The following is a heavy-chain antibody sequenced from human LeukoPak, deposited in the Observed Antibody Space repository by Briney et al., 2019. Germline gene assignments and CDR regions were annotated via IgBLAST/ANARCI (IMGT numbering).Heavy chain of an antibody. CDR2: INWNGGST. Sequence: GGSLRLSCAASGFTFNDYGMSWVRQAPGKGLEWVSGINWNGGSTGYADSVKGRFTISRDNAKNSLYLQMNSLRAEDTALYYCARDEREGGSSHYFDYWGQGTLVTASS. CDR3: ARDEREGGSSHYFDY. D-gene: IGHD1-26*01. J-gene: IGHJ4*02. V-gene: IGHV3-20*04. CDR1: GFTFNDYG.